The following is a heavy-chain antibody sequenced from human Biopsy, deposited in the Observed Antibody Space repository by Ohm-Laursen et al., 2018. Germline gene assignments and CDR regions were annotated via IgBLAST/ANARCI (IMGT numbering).Heavy chain of an antibody. Sequence: ASVKVSCKASGYTFTGYHVHWVRQAPGQGLEWMGWINAKTGDTNYAQKFQGRVTMARDTSISTAYVDLSSLRSDDTAAYYCTRGGYYYDSLAYYYWFDPWGQGTLVTVSS. CDR2: INAKTGDT. CDR1: GYTFTGYH. J-gene: IGHJ5*02. CDR3: TRGGYYYDSLAYYYWFDP. D-gene: IGHD3-22*01. V-gene: IGHV1-2*02.